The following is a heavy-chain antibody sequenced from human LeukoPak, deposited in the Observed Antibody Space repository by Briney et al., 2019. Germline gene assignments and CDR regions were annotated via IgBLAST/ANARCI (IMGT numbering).Heavy chain of an antibody. Sequence: GGSLRLSCAVSGFSIDTYDMNWVRQAPGKGLEWISYISNSGYTIHYADSVKGRFIISRDEANNSLFLQMYRLTAEDTGVYYCVRNSAFAHWGPSAVVIVSS. CDR3: VRNSAFAH. CDR1: GFSIDTYD. J-gene: IGHJ1*01. D-gene: IGHD2-15*01. CDR2: ISNSGYTI. V-gene: IGHV3-48*03.